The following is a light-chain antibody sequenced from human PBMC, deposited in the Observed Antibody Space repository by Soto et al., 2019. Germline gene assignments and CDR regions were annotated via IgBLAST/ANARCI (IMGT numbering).Light chain of an antibody. CDR3: MQGTHWPWT. CDR2: MVS. Sequence: DVVMTQSPLFLPVTLGQPASISCRSSQGLVYSDGNTFLNWFHQRPGQSPRRLIFMVSKRDSGVPDRFTGSGSGTDFTLHISRVEAEDVGVFYCMQGTHWPWTFGQGTKVEIK. V-gene: IGKV2-30*01. CDR1: QGLVYSDGNTF. J-gene: IGKJ1*01.